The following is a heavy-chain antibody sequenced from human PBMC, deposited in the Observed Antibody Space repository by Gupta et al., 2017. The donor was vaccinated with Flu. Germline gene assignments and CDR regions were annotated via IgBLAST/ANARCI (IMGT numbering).Heavy chain of an antibody. Sequence: QVQLVESGGGVAQPGRSLRLSCAASGFTFSSYGMHWVRQAPGKGLEWVAVISYDGSNKYYADSVKGRFTISRDNSKNTLYLQMNSLRAEDTAVYYCAKDFTGAVAGFYYYYGMDVWGQGTTVTVSS. CDR1: GFTFSSYG. CDR2: ISYDGSNK. J-gene: IGHJ6*02. V-gene: IGHV3-30*18. D-gene: IGHD6-19*01. CDR3: AKDFTGAVAGFYYYYGMDV.